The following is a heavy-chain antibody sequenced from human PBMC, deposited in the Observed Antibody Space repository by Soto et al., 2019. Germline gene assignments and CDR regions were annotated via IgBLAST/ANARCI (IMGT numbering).Heavy chain of an antibody. Sequence: WGSLRLSCAASGFTVISNYISFFRQAPWKGLEWVSVIYSGGSTYYADSVRGRFTISRDNSKNTLYLQMKSLGAEDTAVYYCARDPPATRHGMDVWGQGTTVTVSS. V-gene: IGHV3-53*01. CDR2: IYSGGST. CDR3: ARDPPATRHGMDV. CDR1: GFTVISNY. J-gene: IGHJ6*02.